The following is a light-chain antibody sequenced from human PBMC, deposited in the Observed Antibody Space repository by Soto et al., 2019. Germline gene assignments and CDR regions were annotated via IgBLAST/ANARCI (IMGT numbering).Light chain of an antibody. CDR2: EVT. J-gene: IGLJ1*01. CDR3: SSHTGSSNFYV. CDR1: SSDVGGYNY. Sequence: QSVLTQPPSASGSPGQSATISCTGASSDVGGYNYVSWYQQEPGKAPKLMIYEVTKRPSGVPDRFSGSKSGNTASLTVSGLQAEDEADYYCSSHTGSSNFYVFGTGTKVTVL. V-gene: IGLV2-8*01.